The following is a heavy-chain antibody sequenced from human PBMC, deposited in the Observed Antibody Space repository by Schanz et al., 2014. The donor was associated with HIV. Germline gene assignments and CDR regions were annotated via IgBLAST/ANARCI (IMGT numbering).Heavy chain of an antibody. CDR2: LSGSGGNT. V-gene: IGHV3-23*04. CDR3: ARDSGPGSY. Sequence: EVQLVESGGGLVQPGRSLRLSCAASGFTFSSYAMSWVRQAPGKGLEWVSALSGSGGNTYYADSVKGRFTISRDNAKNSLYLQMNSLRAEDTAVYYCARDSGPGSYWGQGTLVTVSS. CDR1: GFTFSSYA. D-gene: IGHD3-10*01. J-gene: IGHJ4*02.